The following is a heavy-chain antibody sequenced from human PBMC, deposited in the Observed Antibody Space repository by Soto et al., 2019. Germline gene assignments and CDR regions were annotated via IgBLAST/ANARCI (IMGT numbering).Heavy chain of an antibody. Sequence: GGAVKVSCKASGYIFTSYSMHWVRQAPGQRLEWMGWINAGNGNTKYSQKFQGRVTITRDTSASTAYMELSSLRSEDTAVHYCARDGPYMVRGVMGYWGQGTLVTVSS. D-gene: IGHD3-10*01. CDR2: INAGNGNT. CDR3: ARDGPYMVRGVMGY. J-gene: IGHJ1*01. CDR1: GYIFTSYS. V-gene: IGHV1-3*01.